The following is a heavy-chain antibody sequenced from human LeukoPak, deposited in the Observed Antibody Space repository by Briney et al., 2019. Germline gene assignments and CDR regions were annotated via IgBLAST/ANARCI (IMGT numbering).Heavy chain of an antibody. CDR3: ARGGAQGMDV. CDR1: GFTFSDYY. J-gene: IGHJ6*02. CDR2: ISGVASDI. V-gene: IGHV3-11*01. D-gene: IGHD1-26*01. Sequence: GGSLRLSCAASGFTFSDYYMTWIRQAPGKGLEWVSYISGVASDIYYGDSVKGRITISRDNAKNSVYLQMNSLRPDDTAVYYCARGGAQGMDVWGHGTTVTVSS.